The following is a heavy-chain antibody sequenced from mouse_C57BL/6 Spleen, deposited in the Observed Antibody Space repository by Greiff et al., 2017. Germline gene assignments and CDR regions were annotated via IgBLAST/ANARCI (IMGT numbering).Heavy chain of an antibody. CDR1: GYTFTDYE. D-gene: IGHD2-2*01. Sequence: VQLQQSGAELVRPGASVTLSCKASGYTFTDYEMHWVKQTPVHGLEWIGAIDPETGGTAYNQKFKGKAILTADQSSSTAYMELRSLTSEDSAVYYCTRWLRRGGWYFDVWGTGTTVTVSS. CDR3: TRWLRRGGWYFDV. CDR2: IDPETGGT. J-gene: IGHJ1*03. V-gene: IGHV1-15*01.